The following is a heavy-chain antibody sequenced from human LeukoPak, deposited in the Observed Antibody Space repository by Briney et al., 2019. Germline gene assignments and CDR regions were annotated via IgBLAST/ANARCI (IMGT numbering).Heavy chain of an antibody. CDR3: ARVPEYYDSSFFDY. V-gene: IGHV4-34*01. J-gene: IGHJ4*02. CDR1: GGSFSGYY. D-gene: IGHD3-22*01. CDR2: INHSGST. Sequence: SETLSLTCAVYGGSFSGYYWYWIRQPPGKGLEWIGEINHSGSTNYNPSLKSRVTIPVDTSKNQFSLKLSSVTAADTAVYYCARVPEYYDSSFFDYWGQGTLVTVSS.